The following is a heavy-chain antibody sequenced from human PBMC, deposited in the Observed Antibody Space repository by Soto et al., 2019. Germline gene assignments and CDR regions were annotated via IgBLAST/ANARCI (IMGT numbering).Heavy chain of an antibody. CDR3: ARDCSGGSCYSPFDY. V-gene: IGHV4-39*02. Sequence: QLQLQESGPGLVKPSETLSLTCTVSGGSISSTSYYWGWIRQPPGKGLEWIGTIYYSGSTYYNPSLKIRVSISVDTSKNQFSLKLSSVTAADTAVYYCARDCSGGSCYSPFDYWGQGTLVTVSS. D-gene: IGHD2-15*01. J-gene: IGHJ4*02. CDR2: IYYSGST. CDR1: GGSISSTSYY.